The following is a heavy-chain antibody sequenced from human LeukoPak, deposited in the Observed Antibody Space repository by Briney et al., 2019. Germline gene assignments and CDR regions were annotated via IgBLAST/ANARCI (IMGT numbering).Heavy chain of an antibody. CDR1: GYTFTSYG. Sequence: ASVKVSCKASGYTFTSYGISWVRQAPAQGLEWMGWSSAYNGNTNYAQKLQGRVTMTTDTSTSTAYMELRSLRSDDTAVYYCARDGQYSSSSIITYYYYYGMDVWGQGTTVTVSS. J-gene: IGHJ6*02. CDR2: SSAYNGNT. CDR3: ARDGQYSSSSIITYYYYYGMDV. V-gene: IGHV1-18*01. D-gene: IGHD6-13*01.